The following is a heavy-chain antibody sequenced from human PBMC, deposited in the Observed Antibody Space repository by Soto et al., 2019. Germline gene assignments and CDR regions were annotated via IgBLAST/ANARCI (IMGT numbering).Heavy chain of an antibody. CDR2: IYYSGST. Sequence: PSETLSLTCTVSGGSISGSTYYWGWSRQPPGKGLEYIGIIYYSGSTYYNPSLKSRVTISLDTSKNQFSLKLSSVTAADTAVYYCATKKCIDGANDWFDSWGQGTLVTVSS. D-gene: IGHD1-26*01. V-gene: IGHV4-39*01. CDR3: ATKKCIDGANDWFDS. J-gene: IGHJ5*01. CDR1: GGSISGSTYY.